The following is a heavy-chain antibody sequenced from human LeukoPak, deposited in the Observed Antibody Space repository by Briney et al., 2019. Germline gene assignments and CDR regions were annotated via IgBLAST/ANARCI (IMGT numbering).Heavy chain of an antibody. CDR2: ISGSGGST. J-gene: IGHJ4*02. Sequence: PGGSLRLSCAASGFTLSSYAMSWVRQAPGKGLEWVSAISGSGGSTYYADSVKGRFTISRDNSKNTLYLQMNSLRAEDTAVYYCAKVRWFGELSSDYWGQGTLVTVSS. V-gene: IGHV3-23*01. CDR3: AKVRWFGELSSDY. D-gene: IGHD3-10*01. CDR1: GFTLSSYA.